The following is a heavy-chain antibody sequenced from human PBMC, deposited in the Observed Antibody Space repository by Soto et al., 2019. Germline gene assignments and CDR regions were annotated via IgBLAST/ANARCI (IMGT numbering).Heavy chain of an antibody. CDR2: ITSNGDTI. CDR3: ARGGYYFDSSGYFLSYYGMDV. CDR1: GFTFSSYV. D-gene: IGHD3-22*01. V-gene: IGHV3-48*03. J-gene: IGHJ6*02. Sequence: PGGSLRLSCVGSGFTFSSYVMNWVRQAPGKGLEWVSYITSNGDTIYYTDSVKGRFTISRDNAKNSLSLQMNSLRAEDTAIYYCARGGYYFDSSGYFLSYYGMDVWGQGTTVTVSS.